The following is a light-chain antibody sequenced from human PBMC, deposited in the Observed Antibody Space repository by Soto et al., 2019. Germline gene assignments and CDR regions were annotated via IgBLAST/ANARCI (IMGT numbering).Light chain of an antibody. V-gene: IGKV1-9*01. CDR3: QQLYNYPRT. CDR1: QGIANY. Sequence: DIQLTQSPSFLSASVGDRVSITCRASQGIANYLAWFQQKPGKAPELLIFAASTLRSGVPSRFSGSGSGTEYTLTVSSLQPEDFGTYYCQQLYNYPRTFGQGTKVEIK. CDR2: AAS. J-gene: IGKJ1*01.